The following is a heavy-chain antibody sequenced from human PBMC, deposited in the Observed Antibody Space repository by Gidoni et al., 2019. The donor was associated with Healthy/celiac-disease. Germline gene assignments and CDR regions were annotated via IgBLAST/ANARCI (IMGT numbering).Heavy chain of an antibody. D-gene: IGHD3-9*01. V-gene: IGHV3-9*01. J-gene: IGHJ4*02. CDR2: ISWNSGSI. Sequence: EVQLVESGGGLVQPGRSLRLSCAASRFTFDAYAIPCVRQVPGKGLEWVLGISWNSGSIGYADSVKGRFTISRDNAKNSLYLQMNSLRAEDTALYYCAKASRRVDYDILTGYSFYFDYWGQGTLVTVSS. CDR1: RFTFDAYA. CDR3: AKASRRVDYDILTGYSFYFDY.